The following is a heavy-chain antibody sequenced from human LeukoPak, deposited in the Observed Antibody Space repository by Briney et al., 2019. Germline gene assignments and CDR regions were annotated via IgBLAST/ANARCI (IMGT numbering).Heavy chain of an antibody. J-gene: IGHJ4*02. D-gene: IGHD3-22*01. V-gene: IGHV1-46*01. CDR2: INPSGGST. Sequence: ASVKVSCKASGYTFTSYYMHWVRQAPGQGLEWMGIINPSGGSTSYAQKFQGRVTITTDESTSTAYMGLSSLRSEDTAVYYCAREARGENYYDSSGYIRKWGQGTLVTVSS. CDR3: AREARGENYYDSSGYIRK. CDR1: GYTFTSYY.